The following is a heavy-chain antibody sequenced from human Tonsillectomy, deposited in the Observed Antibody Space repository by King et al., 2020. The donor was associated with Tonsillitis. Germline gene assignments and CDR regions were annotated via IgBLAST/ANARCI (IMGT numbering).Heavy chain of an antibody. J-gene: IGHJ4*02. CDR3: ARVLGGYCSGGSCYRGDYFDY. Sequence: VQLQESGPGLVKPSQTLSLTCAVSGGSISSGGYSWSWIRQPPGKGLEWIGYIYYSGSTYYHPSLKSRVTISVDTSKNQFSLKLSSVTAADTAVYYCARVLGGYCSGGSCYRGDYFDYWGQGTLVTVSS. CDR2: IYYSGST. V-gene: IGHV4-30-4*07. D-gene: IGHD2-15*01. CDR1: GGSISSGGYS.